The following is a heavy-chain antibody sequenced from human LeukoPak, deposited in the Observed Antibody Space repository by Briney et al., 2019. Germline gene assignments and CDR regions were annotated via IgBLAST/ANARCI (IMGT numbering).Heavy chain of an antibody. Sequence: ASETLSLTCTVSGYSISSGYYWGWIRQPPGKGLEWIGSIYHSGRTLYNPSLKSRVTISVDTSKNQFSLKLSSVAAADTAVYYCARNGAPDYWGQGTLVTVSS. CDR1: GYSISSGYY. D-gene: IGHD2-8*01. CDR3: ARNGAPDY. J-gene: IGHJ4*02. CDR2: IYHSGRT. V-gene: IGHV4-38-2*02.